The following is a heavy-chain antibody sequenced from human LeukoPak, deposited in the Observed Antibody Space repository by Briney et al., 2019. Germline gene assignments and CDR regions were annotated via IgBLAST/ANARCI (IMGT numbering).Heavy chain of an antibody. V-gene: IGHV3-7*04. CDR2: IKEDGSEK. CDR3: ARAGYSNSCFDY. Sequence: GGSLRLSCAASGFTFSRYWMSWVRQAPGRGLEWVANIKEDGSEKDYVDSVKGRFTISRDGAKNSLHLQMNSLRGEDTAVYYCARAGYSNSCFDYWGQGTLVTVSS. J-gene: IGHJ4*02. CDR1: GFTFSRYW. D-gene: IGHD6-13*01.